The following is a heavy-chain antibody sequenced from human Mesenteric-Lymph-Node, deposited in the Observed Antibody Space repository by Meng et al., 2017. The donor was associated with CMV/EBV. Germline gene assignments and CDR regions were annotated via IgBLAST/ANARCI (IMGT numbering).Heavy chain of an antibody. CDR1: GGSISSYY. CDR3: AKFSATGAYYYGMDV. D-gene: IGHD1-1*01. V-gene: IGHV4-59*01. J-gene: IGHJ6*02. Sequence: SETLSLTCTVSGGSISSYYWTWIRQPPGKGLEWIGCIYYSGSSNYNPSLESRITISVDTSKNQFSLRLYSVTAADTAVYYCAKFSATGAYYYGMDVWGQGTTVTVSS. CDR2: IYYSGSS.